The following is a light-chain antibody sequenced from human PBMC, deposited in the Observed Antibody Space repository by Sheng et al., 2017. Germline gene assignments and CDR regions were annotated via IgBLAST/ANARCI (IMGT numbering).Light chain of an antibody. CDR2: QAS. CDR3: QQYTIYPFT. J-gene: IGKJ4*01. CDR1: QSISRW. V-gene: IGKV1-5*03. Sequence: DIQMTQSPSTLSASVGDRVTITCRVSQSISRWLAWSQQKPGKPPKLLIYQASTLEYGVPSRFSGSGSGTEFTLTISSLQPDDLATYYCQQYTIYPFTFGGGTKVEIK.